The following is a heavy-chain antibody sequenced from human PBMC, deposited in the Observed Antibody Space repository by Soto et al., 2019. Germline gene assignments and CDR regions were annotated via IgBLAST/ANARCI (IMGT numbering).Heavy chain of an antibody. V-gene: IGHV1-69*13. CDR2: IIPIFGTA. CDR3: ARGATVTTNLIDYHGMDV. CDR1: GGTFSSYA. J-gene: IGHJ6*02. Sequence: GASVKVCCKASGGTFSSYAISWVRQAPGQGLEWMGGIIPIFGTANYAQKFQGRVTITADESTSTAYMELSSLRSEDTAVYYCARGATVTTNLIDYHGMDVWGQGTTVTVSS. D-gene: IGHD4-4*01.